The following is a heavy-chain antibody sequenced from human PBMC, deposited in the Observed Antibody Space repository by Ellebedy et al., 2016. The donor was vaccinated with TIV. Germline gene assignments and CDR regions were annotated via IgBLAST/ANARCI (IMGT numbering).Heavy chain of an antibody. V-gene: IGHV3-23*01. CDR2: ISAGGGGR. D-gene: IGHD1-1*01. CDR3: VRNVEEGFDY. Sequence: GESLKLSCAASGFTFRTYAMTWVRQAPGQGLEWVSAISAGGGGRYYADSVKGRLTISRDDSKDTLYLQMNNLRAEDTAVYYCVRNVEEGFDYWGQGTLVTVSS. J-gene: IGHJ4*02. CDR1: GFTFRTYA.